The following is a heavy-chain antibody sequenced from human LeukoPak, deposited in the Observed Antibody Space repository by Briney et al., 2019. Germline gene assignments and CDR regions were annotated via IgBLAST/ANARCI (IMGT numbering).Heavy chain of an antibody. D-gene: IGHD3-3*01. Sequence: GGSLRLSCAASGFTFTNYAMSWVRQTPGKGLEWVSATVGSGPDTYHADSVKGRFTVSRDNSKNTLYLQMNSLKTEDTAVYYCTRHPPGDYDLDYWGQGTLVTVSS. V-gene: IGHV3-23*01. CDR3: TRHPPGDYDLDY. CDR2: TVGSGPDT. J-gene: IGHJ4*02. CDR1: GFTFTNYA.